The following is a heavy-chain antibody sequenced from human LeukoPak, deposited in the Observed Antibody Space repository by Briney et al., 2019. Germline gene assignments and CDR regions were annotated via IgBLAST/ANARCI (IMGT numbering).Heavy chain of an antibody. CDR1: GGSISSSSYY. CDR3: ARGAVTIFRGNWFDP. CDR2: IYYSGST. D-gene: IGHD3-3*01. Sequence: PSETLSLTCTGSGGSISSSSYYWGWIRQPPGKVLEWIGSIYYSGSTYYNPSLKSRVTISVDTSKNQFSLKLSSVTAADTAVYYCARGAVTIFRGNWFDPWGQGTLVTVSS. J-gene: IGHJ5*02. V-gene: IGHV4-39*01.